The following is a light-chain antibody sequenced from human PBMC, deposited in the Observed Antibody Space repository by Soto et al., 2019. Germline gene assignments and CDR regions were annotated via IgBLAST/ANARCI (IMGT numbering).Light chain of an antibody. CDR2: LGS. CDR1: QSLLHSNGYNY. V-gene: IGKV2-28*01. Sequence: DLVMTQSPLSLPVTPGEPASISCRSSQSLLHSNGYNYLDWYLQKPGQSPHLLIYLGSNRASGVPDRFGGSGSGTDFTLKISRVEAEDVGAYFCMQALQTPLTFGGGTKVEIK. J-gene: IGKJ4*01. CDR3: MQALQTPLT.